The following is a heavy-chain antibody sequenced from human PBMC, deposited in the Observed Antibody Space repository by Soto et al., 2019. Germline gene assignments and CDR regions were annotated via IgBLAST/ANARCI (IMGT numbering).Heavy chain of an antibody. CDR2: IYYSGST. D-gene: IGHD3-22*01. Sequence: SGTLSLTCTVSGGSIKTSGYSWGWIRPPPGEGLEWIGDIYYSGSTYYNPSLKSRVTISVDTSKNQFSLKLSSVTAADTAVYYCARAKKTYYYDSSGYFNFDYWGQGTLVTVSS. CDR3: ARAKKTYYYDSSGYFNFDY. J-gene: IGHJ4*02. V-gene: IGHV4-39*07. CDR1: GGSIKTSGYS.